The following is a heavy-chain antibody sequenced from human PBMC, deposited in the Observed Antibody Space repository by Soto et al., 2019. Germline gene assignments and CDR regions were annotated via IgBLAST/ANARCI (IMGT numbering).Heavy chain of an antibody. J-gene: IGHJ4*02. CDR3: ASAYSGTHFAY. D-gene: IGHD1-26*01. V-gene: IGHV3-64*01. CDR1: GFTFSSYA. Sequence: PGGSLRLSCAASGFTFSSYAMHWVRQAPGKGLEYVSAISSNGGSTYYANSVKGRFTISRDNSKNTLYLQMGSLRAEDMAVYYCASAYSGTHFAYWGQGTLVTVSS. CDR2: ISSNGGST.